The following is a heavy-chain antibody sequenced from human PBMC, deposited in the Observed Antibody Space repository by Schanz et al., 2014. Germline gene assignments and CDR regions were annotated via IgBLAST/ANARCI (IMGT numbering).Heavy chain of an antibody. CDR3: ARVRYCSGGRCYQDNWFDP. CDR1: GFTFSSYS. D-gene: IGHD2-15*01. J-gene: IGHJ5*02. Sequence: EVQLVESGGGLVQPGGSLRLSCSASGFTFSSYSMYWVRQAPGKGLEYVSVISSNGGSTDFADSVKGRFTISRDNSKNTLYLQVSSLRTEDTAVYYCARVRYCSGGRCYQDNWFDPWGQGTLVIVSS. V-gene: IGHV3-64D*06. CDR2: ISSNGGST.